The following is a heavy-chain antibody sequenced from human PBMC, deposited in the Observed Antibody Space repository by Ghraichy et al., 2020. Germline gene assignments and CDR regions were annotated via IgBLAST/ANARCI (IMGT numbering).Heavy chain of an antibody. Sequence: SETLSLTCTVSGGSISTNYWSWIRQSPGKGLEWLGYIYTSGTTNYNPSLKSRVTISVDTSKNQLSLKLSSVTAADTAVYYCASLRSGSGSYYLLWGQGTLVTVSS. J-gene: IGHJ4*02. CDR3: ASLRSGSGSYYLL. V-gene: IGHV4-4*09. CDR1: GGSISTNY. D-gene: IGHD1-26*01. CDR2: IYTSGTT.